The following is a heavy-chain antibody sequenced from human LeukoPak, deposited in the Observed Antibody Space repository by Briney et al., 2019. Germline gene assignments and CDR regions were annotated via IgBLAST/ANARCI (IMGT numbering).Heavy chain of an antibody. V-gene: IGHV1-18*01. CDR2: ISDHNGNT. J-gene: IGHJ2*01. CDR3: ARDGYFDL. CDR1: GYTFTTHG. Sequence: ASVKVSCKASGYTFTTHGIAWVRQAAGQGLEWMGWISDHNGNTNYAQSLQGRVTMTTDTSTNTAYMELRSLRSDDTAVYYCARDGYFDLWGRGTLVTVSS.